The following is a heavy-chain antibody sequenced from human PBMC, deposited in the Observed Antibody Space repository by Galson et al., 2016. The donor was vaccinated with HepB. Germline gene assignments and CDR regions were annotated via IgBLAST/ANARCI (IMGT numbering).Heavy chain of an antibody. CDR2: ISYDGSNK. CDR1: GFTFSSYA. CDR3: ARTLYDYGWGSYRYPQDY. J-gene: IGHJ4*02. Sequence: SLRLSCAASGFTFSSYAMHWVRQAPGKGLEWVAVISYDGSNKYYADSVKGRFTISRDNSKNTLYLQMNSLRTEDTAVYCCARTLYDYGWGSYRYPQDYWGQGTLVTVSS. V-gene: IGHV3-30-3*01. D-gene: IGHD3-16*02.